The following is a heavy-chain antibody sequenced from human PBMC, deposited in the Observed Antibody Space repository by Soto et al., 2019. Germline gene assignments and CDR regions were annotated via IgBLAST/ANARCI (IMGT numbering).Heavy chain of an antibody. J-gene: IGHJ6*03. CDR1: GYTFTSYY. Sequence: ASVKVSCKASGYTFTSYYMHWVRQAPGQGLEWMGIINPSGGSTSYAQKFQGRVTMTRDTSTSTVYMELSSLRSEDTAVYYCARAGDQDDYYYYYMDVWGKGTTVTVSS. CDR3: ARAGDQDDYYYYYMDV. V-gene: IGHV1-46*03. D-gene: IGHD7-27*01. CDR2: INPSGGST.